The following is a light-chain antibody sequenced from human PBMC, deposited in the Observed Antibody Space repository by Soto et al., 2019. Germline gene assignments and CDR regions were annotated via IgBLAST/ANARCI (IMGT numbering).Light chain of an antibody. Sequence: QSLLCPLASGCVTPGQGVWISCSGSTSNIGSNYVYWYQQLPGTAPKLLIYRNNQRPSGVPDRFSVSKSRNSSSLAISGLRSDDEGDYFCATWDDRLNGFYVFGTGTKVTV. CDR1: TSNIGSNY. J-gene: IGLJ1*01. V-gene: IGLV1-47*01. CDR2: RNN. CDR3: ATWDDRLNGFYV.